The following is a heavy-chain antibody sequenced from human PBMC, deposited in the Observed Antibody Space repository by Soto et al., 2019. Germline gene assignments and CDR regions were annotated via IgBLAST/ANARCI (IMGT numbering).Heavy chain of an antibody. V-gene: IGHV1-69*13. D-gene: IGHD6-19*01. CDR2: IIPIFGTA. Sequence: ASVKVSCKASGGTFSSYAISWVRQAPGQGLEWMGGIIPIFGTANYAQKFQGRVTITADESTSTAYMELSSLRSEDTAVYYCARDKSSGWYLLGYWGQGTLVTVSS. J-gene: IGHJ4*02. CDR1: GGTFSSYA. CDR3: ARDKSSGWYLLGY.